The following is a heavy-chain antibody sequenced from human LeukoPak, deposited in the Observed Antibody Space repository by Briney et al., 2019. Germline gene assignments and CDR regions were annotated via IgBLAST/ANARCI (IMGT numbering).Heavy chain of an antibody. J-gene: IGHJ6*02. CDR2: ISAYNGNT. V-gene: IGHV1-18*04. D-gene: IGHD6-13*01. Sequence: ASVKVSCKASGYTFTGYYMHWVRQAPGQGLEWMGWISAYNGNTNYAQKLQGRVTMTTDTSTSTAYMGLSRLRSDDTAVYYCARAQYSSSWYRGDYYYYGMDVWGQGTTVTVSS. CDR3: ARAQYSSSWYRGDYYYYGMDV. CDR1: GYTFTGYY.